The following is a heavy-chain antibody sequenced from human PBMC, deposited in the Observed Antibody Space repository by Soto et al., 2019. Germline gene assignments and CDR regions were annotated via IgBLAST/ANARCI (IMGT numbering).Heavy chain of an antibody. CDR3: ARERIAVAGRDFDY. J-gene: IGHJ4*02. V-gene: IGHV1-18*04. CDR1: GYTFTSYG. Sequence: QVQLVQSGAEVKKPGASVKVSCKASGYTFTSYGISWVRQAPGQVLEWMGWISAYSGVTDYVQKLQGRVTMTTDTSTNTAYMELRRLRSDDTAVYYCARERIAVAGRDFDYWGQGTLVTVSS. CDR2: ISAYSGVT. D-gene: IGHD6-19*01.